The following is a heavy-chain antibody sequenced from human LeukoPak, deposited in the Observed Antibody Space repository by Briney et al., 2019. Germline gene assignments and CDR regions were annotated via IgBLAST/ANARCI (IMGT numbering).Heavy chain of an antibody. D-gene: IGHD1-26*01. Sequence: ASVTVSCKASGYTFTGYYMHWVRQAPGQGLEWTGIINPSGGSTRYAQKFQGRVTMTRDTSTSTVYMELSSLRSEDTAVYYCARSYSGSYYAESGVDYWGQGTLVTVSS. CDR3: ARSYSGSYYAESGVDY. CDR2: INPSGGST. V-gene: IGHV1-46*01. J-gene: IGHJ4*02. CDR1: GYTFTGYY.